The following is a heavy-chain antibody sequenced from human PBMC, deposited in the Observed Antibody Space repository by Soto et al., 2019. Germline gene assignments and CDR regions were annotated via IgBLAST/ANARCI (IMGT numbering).Heavy chain of an antibody. CDR3: VRRHVSATGIDWFDP. CDR2: INAANGDT. V-gene: IGHV1-3*01. J-gene: IGHJ5*02. Sequence: QVQLVQSGTEVKKPGASVKVSCKASGYTFTSYGIHWVRQAPGQRLEWMGWINAANGDTKYSPKFHGRVTITRDTSASTAYMELSSLRSEDTAVYYCVRRHVSATGIDWFDPWGQGTLVTGSS. CDR1: GYTFTSYG. D-gene: IGHD6-13*01.